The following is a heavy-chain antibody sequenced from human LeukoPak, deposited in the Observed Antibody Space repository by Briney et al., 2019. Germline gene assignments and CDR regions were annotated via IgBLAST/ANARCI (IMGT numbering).Heavy chain of an antibody. CDR2: THSSGTT. D-gene: IGHD3-3*01. J-gene: IGHJ3*02. CDR3: ARDRVTRPWYDFWSGYLDAFDI. CDR1: GDSISSGMDY. Sequence: PSETLSLTCSVSGDSISSGMDYWTWMRQPVGKGLEWIGRTHSSGTTTYNPSLQSRLTISVDTSKNQFSLKLSSVTAADTAVYYCARDRVTRPWYDFWSGYLDAFDIWGQGTMVTVSS. V-gene: IGHV4-61*02.